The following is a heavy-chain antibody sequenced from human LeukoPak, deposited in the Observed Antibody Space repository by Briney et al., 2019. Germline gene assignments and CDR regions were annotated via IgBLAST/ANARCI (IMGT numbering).Heavy chain of an antibody. CDR1: GGTFSSYA. Sequence: VASVKVSCKPSGGTFSSYAISWVRQAPGQGLEWMGGIIPIFGAANYAQKFHGRVTITTDESTSTAYMELSSLRSEDPAVYYCSCYKPPLDYYYYMDVWGKGTTVTVSS. CDR3: SCYKPPLDYYYYMDV. D-gene: IGHD2-2*02. J-gene: IGHJ6*03. CDR2: IIPIFGAA. V-gene: IGHV1-69*05.